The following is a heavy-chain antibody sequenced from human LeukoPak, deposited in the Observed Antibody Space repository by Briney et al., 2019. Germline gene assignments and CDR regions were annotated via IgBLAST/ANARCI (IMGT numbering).Heavy chain of an antibody. CDR2: INHSGST. CDR3: ARSRPYSVRHDY. D-gene: IGHD5/OR15-5a*01. CDR1: GGSFSGYY. Sequence: SETLSLTCAVYGGSFSGYYWNWIRQPPGKGLEWIGEINHSGSTNYNPSIKSRVTISVDTSKNQFSLKLSSVTAADTAVYYCARSRPYSVRHDYWGQGTLVTVSS. J-gene: IGHJ4*02. V-gene: IGHV4-34*01.